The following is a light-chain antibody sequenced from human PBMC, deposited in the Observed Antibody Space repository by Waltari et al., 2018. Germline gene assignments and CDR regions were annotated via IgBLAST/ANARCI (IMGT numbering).Light chain of an antibody. J-gene: IGLJ1*01. CDR1: SSALGDYNY. Sequence: QSALTQPPSASGSPGQSVTISCTGTSSALGDYNYVSCYQQHPGKAPKLLIYEVSKLPSGVPVRCSGSKSGNTASLTVSVLQAEDEADYYCCSYVGSNNKYVVGTGTKVTVL. V-gene: IGLV2-8*01. CDR3: CSYVGSNNKYV. CDR2: EVS.